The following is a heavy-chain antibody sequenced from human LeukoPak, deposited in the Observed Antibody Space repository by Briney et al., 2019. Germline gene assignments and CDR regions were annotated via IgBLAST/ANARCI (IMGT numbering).Heavy chain of an antibody. D-gene: IGHD6-19*01. CDR3: ARAPGIAVAGKVFDY. Sequence: PSETLSLTCTVSGGSTSSGSYYWSWIRQPAGKGLEWIGRIYTSGSTNYNPSLKSRVTISVDTSKNQFSLKLSSVTAADTAVYYCARAPGIAVAGKVFDYWGQGTLVTVSS. CDR1: GGSTSSGSYY. J-gene: IGHJ4*02. V-gene: IGHV4-61*02. CDR2: IYTSGST.